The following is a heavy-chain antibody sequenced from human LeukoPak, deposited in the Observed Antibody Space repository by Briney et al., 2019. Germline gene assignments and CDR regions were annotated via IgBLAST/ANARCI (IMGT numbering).Heavy chain of an antibody. D-gene: IGHD4-17*01. J-gene: IGHJ4*02. V-gene: IGHV3-30*18. Sequence: GGSLRLSCAASGLTFSSYWMTWVRQAPGKGLEWVAVISYDGSNKYYADSVKGRFTISRDNSKNTLYLQMNSLRAEDTAVYFCAKDSTTAPFDYWGQGTLVTVSS. CDR1: GLTFSSYW. CDR3: AKDSTTAPFDY. CDR2: ISYDGSNK.